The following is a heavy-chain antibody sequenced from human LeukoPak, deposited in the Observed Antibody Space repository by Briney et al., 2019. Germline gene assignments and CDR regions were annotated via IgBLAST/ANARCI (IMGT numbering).Heavy chain of an antibody. CDR3: AKDRFTDVDKGPFDY. CDR1: GFTFSSYG. D-gene: IGHD5-12*01. J-gene: IGHJ4*02. Sequence: GRSLRLSCAASGFTFSSYGMHWVRQAPGKGLEWVAVISYDGSNKYYADSVKGRFTISSDNSKNTLYLQMNSLRAEDTAVYYCAKDRFTDVDKGPFDYWGQGTLVTVSS. V-gene: IGHV3-30*18. CDR2: ISYDGSNK.